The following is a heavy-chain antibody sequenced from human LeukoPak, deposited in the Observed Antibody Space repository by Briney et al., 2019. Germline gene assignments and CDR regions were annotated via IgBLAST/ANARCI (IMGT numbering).Heavy chain of an antibody. D-gene: IGHD3-9*01. J-gene: IGHJ5*02. V-gene: IGHV3-48*03. CDR1: GFAFSSYE. CDR2: ISSSGSTI. CDR3: ARGQPGRYLDWPTNPFDP. Sequence: PGGSLRLSCAASGFAFSSYEMNWVRQAPGKGLEWVSYISSSGSTIYYADSVKGRFTISRDNAKNSLYLQMNSLRAEDTAVYYCARGQPGRYLDWPTNPFDPWGQGTLVTVSS.